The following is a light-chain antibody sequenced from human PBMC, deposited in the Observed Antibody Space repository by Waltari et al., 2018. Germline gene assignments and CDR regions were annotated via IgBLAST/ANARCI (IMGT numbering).Light chain of an antibody. CDR3: HSYDSTVSGWV. CDR2: AFN. J-gene: IGLJ3*02. V-gene: IGLV1-40*01. CDR1: SSNIGAGSD. Sequence: QSVLTQPPSVSGAPGQTVTIPCTGSSSNIGAGSDLHCYQQLPGAAPKLLLRAFNSLPSGVPDRCSASKSGTSSSLAITGLQVEDEADYYCHSYDSTVSGWVFGGGTKLTVL.